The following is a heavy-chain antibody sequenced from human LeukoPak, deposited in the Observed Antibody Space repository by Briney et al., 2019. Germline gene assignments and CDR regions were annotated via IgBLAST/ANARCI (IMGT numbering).Heavy chain of an antibody. Sequence: SETLSLTCTVSGGSISSSSYYWGWIRQPPGKGLEWIGSIYYSGSTYYNPSLKSRVTISVDTSKNQFSLKLSSVTAADTAVYYCARHPAAAETTGFDYWGQGTLVTVSS. D-gene: IGHD6-13*01. CDR2: IYYSGST. CDR1: GGSISSSSYY. CDR3: ARHPAAAETTGFDY. J-gene: IGHJ4*02. V-gene: IGHV4-39*07.